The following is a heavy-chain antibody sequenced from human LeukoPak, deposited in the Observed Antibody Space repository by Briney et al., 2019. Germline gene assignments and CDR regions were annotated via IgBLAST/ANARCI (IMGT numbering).Heavy chain of an antibody. J-gene: IGHJ5*02. V-gene: IGHV4-59*08. Sequence: SETLSLTCTVSGGSISSYYWSWIRQPPGKGLEWIGYIYYSGSTNYNPSLKSRVTISVDTSKNQFSLKLSSVTAAGTAVYYCARHPVAAAATGPWFDPWGQGTLVTVSS. CDR1: GGSISSYY. CDR3: ARHPVAAAATGPWFDP. CDR2: IYYSGST. D-gene: IGHD6-13*01.